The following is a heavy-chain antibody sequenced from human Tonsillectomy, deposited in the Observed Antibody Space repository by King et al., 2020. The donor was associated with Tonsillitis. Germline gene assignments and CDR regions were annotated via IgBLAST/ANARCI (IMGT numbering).Heavy chain of an antibody. CDR3: TRVEHLRVFDY. CDR1: GFTFGDYA. J-gene: IGHJ4*02. Sequence: VQLVESGGGLVQPGRSLRLSCTASGFTFGDYAMSWVRQAPGKGLEWVGFIRSKAYAGTTEYAASVKGRFTISRDDSKSIAYLQMNSLKTEDTAVYYCTRVEHLRVFDYWRQGTLVTVSS. CDR2: IRSKAYAGTT. V-gene: IGHV3-49*04. D-gene: IGHD5-24*01.